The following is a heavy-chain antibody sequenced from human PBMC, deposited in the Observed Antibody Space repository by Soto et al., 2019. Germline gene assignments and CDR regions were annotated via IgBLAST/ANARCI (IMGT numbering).Heavy chain of an antibody. CDR3: ESNVVVVAATPNYGMDV. CDR2: IIPIFGTA. V-gene: IGHV1-69*01. CDR1: GGTFSSYA. J-gene: IGHJ6*02. Sequence: QVQLVQSGAEVKKPGSSVKVSCKASGGTFSSYAISWVRQAPGQGLEWMGGIIPIFGTANYAQKFQGRVTITADESTSTAYMELSSLRSEDTAVYYCESNVVVVAATPNYGMDVWGQGTTVTVSS. D-gene: IGHD2-15*01.